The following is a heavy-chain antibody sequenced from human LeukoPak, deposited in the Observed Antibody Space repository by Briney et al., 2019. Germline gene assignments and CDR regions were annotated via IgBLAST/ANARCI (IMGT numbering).Heavy chain of an antibody. CDR1: GFTFSDYY. V-gene: IGHV3-11*01. D-gene: IGHD1-26*01. J-gene: IGHJ3*02. Sequence: GGSLRLSCAASGFTFSDYYMSWIRQAPGKGLEWVSYISSSGSTIYYADSVKGRFTISRDNSKNTLYLQMNSLRAEDTAVYYCAKDRVSKNIVGAVSHAFDIWGQGTMVTVSS. CDR3: AKDRVSKNIVGAVSHAFDI. CDR2: ISSSGSTI.